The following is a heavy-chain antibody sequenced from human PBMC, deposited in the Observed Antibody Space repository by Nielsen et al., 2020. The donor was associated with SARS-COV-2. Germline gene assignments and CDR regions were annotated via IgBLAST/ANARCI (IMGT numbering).Heavy chain of an antibody. Sequence: SETLSLTCAVSGGSISSGGYSWSWIRQPPGKGLEWIGYIYHSGSTNYNPSLKSRVTISVDKSKNQFSLKLSSVTAADTAVYYCAREAVGATTGGGYWGQGTLVTVSS. J-gene: IGHJ4*02. CDR3: AREAVGATTGGGY. CDR2: IYHSGST. CDR1: GGSISSGGYS. V-gene: IGHV4-30-2*01. D-gene: IGHD1-26*01.